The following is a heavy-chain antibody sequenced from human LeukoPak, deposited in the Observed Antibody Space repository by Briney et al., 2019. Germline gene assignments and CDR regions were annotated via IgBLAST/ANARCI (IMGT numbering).Heavy chain of an antibody. V-gene: IGHV1-2*02. Sequence: ASVKVSCKASGYTFTGYYMHWVRQAPGQGLEWMGWINPNSGGTNYAQKFQGRVTMTRDTSISTAYMELSRLRSDDTAVYYCARDLGGWFGELLYPHYFDYWGQGTLVTASS. CDR1: GYTFTGYY. J-gene: IGHJ4*02. CDR2: INPNSGGT. D-gene: IGHD3-10*01. CDR3: ARDLGGWFGELLYPHYFDY.